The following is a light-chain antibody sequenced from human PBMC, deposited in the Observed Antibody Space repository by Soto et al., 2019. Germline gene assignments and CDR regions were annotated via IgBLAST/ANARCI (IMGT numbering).Light chain of an antibody. CDR1: SSDIGNYNY. J-gene: IGLJ3*02. CDR3: SSYTTSSTLV. Sequence: QSALTQPASVSGSPGQSITISCTGTSSDIGNYNYISWYQQHPGKAPELMIYEVNNRPSGVSNRFSGSKSGNTASLTISGLQAEDEADYYCSSYTTSSTLVFGGGTKVTVL. V-gene: IGLV2-14*01. CDR2: EVN.